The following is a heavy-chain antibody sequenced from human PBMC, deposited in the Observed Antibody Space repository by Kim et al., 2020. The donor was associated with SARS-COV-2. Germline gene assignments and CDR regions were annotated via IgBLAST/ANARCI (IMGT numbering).Heavy chain of an antibody. D-gene: IGHD2-8*01. CDR1: GFTFSNYA. CDR3: VRGRHPNNGENFDP. J-gene: IGHJ5*02. V-gene: IGHV3-48*02. Sequence: GGSLRLSCAASGFTFSNYAFSWVRQAPGRGPEWISYISGGSGVIHYADSVKGRFTISRDNAKNSLYLQMNSLRDDDTSVYYCVRGRHPNNGENFDPWGQGTLVTVAS. CDR2: ISGGSGVI.